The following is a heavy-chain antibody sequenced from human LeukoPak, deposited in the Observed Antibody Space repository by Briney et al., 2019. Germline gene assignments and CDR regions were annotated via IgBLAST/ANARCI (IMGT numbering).Heavy chain of an antibody. Sequence: GGSLRLSCAASGFTFDDYAMSWFRQAPGKGLEWVGFIRGKPYGETTEYAASVQGRFTISRDDSESTTYLQLNSLRTEDTAVYYCTRGSDTIFGVARDGFDSWGQGTLVTVSS. V-gene: IGHV3-49*03. CDR1: GFTFDDYA. J-gene: IGHJ4*02. D-gene: IGHD3-3*01. CDR2: IRGKPYGETT. CDR3: TRGSDTIFGVARDGFDS.